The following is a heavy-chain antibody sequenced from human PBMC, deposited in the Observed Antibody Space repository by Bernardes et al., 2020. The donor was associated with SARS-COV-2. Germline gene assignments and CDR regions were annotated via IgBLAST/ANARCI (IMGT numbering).Heavy chain of an antibody. CDR3: AREEGAHCGGDCYFDYFDY. CDR1: GFTFSRHG. V-gene: IGHV3-33*01. Sequence: GGSLRLCCAASGFTFSRHGMHWVRQAPGKGLEWVAVIWYDGTEKYYADSVKGRFTISRDDSKNTLFLQMNSLRAEDTALYYCAREEGAHCGGDCYFDYFDYWGQGTLVTVSS. CDR2: IWYDGTEK. J-gene: IGHJ4*02. D-gene: IGHD2-21*02.